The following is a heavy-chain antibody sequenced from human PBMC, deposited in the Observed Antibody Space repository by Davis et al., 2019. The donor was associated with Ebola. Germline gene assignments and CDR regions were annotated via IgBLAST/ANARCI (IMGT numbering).Heavy chain of an antibody. J-gene: IGHJ4*02. CDR1: GYTFSIYD. CDR3: ARDTGIRYVSLGY. V-gene: IGHV1-3*01. D-gene: IGHD3-9*01. CDR2: INAGYGNM. Sequence: AASVKVSCMASGYTFSIYDMHWVRQAPGQGLEWMGWINAGYGNMRYSQKFQGRVTITRDTSASTVYMELSSLRSEDTAIYYCARDTGIRYVSLGYWGQGTLVTVSS.